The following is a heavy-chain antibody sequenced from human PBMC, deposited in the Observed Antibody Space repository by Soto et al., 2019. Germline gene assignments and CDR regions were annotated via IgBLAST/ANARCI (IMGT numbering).Heavy chain of an antibody. CDR1: GYSFTSYW. CDR3: ARAVDTAMVNYYYYGMDV. D-gene: IGHD5-18*01. V-gene: IGHV5-51*01. CDR2: IYPGDSDT. Sequence: PGXSLKISWKGSGYSFTSYWIGWVRQMPGKCLGWMGIIYPGDSDTIYSPSFQGQVTISADKSISTAYLQWSSLKASDTAMYYCARAVDTAMVNYYYYGMDVWGQGTTVTV. J-gene: IGHJ6*02.